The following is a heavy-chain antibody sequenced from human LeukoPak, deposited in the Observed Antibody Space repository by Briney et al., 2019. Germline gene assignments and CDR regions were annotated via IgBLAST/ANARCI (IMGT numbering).Heavy chain of an antibody. CDR3: ARDFLLQSEGLFDY. CDR1: GVAICTYY. CDR2: FYISGRT. J-gene: IGHJ4*02. Sequence: SETLSLTWTVSGVAICTYYWSRMKRPTGKELEWSVRFYISGRTNYNPSLKSRVTMSVDTSKNQFSLRLNSVTAADTAVYYCARDFLLQSEGLFDYWGQGTLVTVSS. V-gene: IGHV4-4*07. D-gene: IGHD4-11*01.